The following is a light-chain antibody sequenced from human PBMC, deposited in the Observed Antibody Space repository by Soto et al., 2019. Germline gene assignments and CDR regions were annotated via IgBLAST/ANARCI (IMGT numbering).Light chain of an antibody. CDR1: QGISNY. J-gene: IGKJ2*01. CDR3: QKYNRAPYT. Sequence: DIQMTQSPSSLSASVGDRVTITCRASQGISNYLSWYQHKPGKVPKLLIYAASTLQSGVPSRFSGSGSGTDFTLTISSLQPEDVATYYCQKYNRAPYTFGQGTQLEIK. V-gene: IGKV1-27*01. CDR2: AAS.